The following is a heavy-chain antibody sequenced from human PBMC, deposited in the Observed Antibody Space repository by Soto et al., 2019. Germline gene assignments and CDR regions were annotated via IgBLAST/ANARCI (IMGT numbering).Heavy chain of an antibody. CDR3: AADPLYYYGMDV. V-gene: IGHV1-58*01. Sequence: SVKVSCKASGFTFTSSAVQWVRQARGQRLEWIGWIVVGSGNTNYAQKFQERVTITRDMSTSTAYMELSSLRSEDTAVYYCAADPLYYYGMDVWGQGTTVTAP. CDR1: GFTFTSSA. CDR2: IVVGSGNT. J-gene: IGHJ6*02.